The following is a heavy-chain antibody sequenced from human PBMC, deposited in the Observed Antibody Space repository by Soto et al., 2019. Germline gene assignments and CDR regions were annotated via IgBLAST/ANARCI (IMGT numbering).Heavy chain of an antibody. CDR1: GFTFSSYG. CDR3: ARDAVTMVRGMKYYYYGMDV. Sequence: QVQLVESGGGVVQPGRSLRLSCAASGFTFSSYGMHWVRQAPGKGLEWVAVIWYDGSNKYYADSVKGRFTISRDNSKNKLYLQMNSLRAEDTAVYYCARDAVTMVRGMKYYYYGMDVWGQGTTVTVSS. J-gene: IGHJ6*02. V-gene: IGHV3-33*01. D-gene: IGHD3-10*01. CDR2: IWYDGSNK.